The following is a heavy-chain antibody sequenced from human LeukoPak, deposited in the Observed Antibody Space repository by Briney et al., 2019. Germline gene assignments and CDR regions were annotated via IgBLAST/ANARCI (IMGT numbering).Heavy chain of an antibody. Sequence: SGTLSLTCTVSGGSISSSSYYWGWIRQPPGKGLEWLGSIYYSVSTYYNPSLKSRFTISVDTSKNQFSLKLSSVTAADTAVYYCARHRHSSVGWFDPWGQGTLVTVSS. D-gene: IGHD6-19*01. V-gene: IGHV4-39*01. CDR1: GGSISSSSYY. J-gene: IGHJ5*02. CDR3: ARHRHSSVGWFDP. CDR2: IYYSVST.